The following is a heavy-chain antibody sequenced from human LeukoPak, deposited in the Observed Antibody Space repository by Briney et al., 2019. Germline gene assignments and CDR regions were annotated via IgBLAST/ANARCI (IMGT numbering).Heavy chain of an antibody. D-gene: IGHD4-17*01. CDR2: FDPEDGET. CDR3: ATGNSRGVRHGDKTYYYYYYGMDV. J-gene: IGHJ6*02. V-gene: IGHV1-24*01. CDR1: GYTLTELS. Sequence: ASVKVSCKVSGYTLTELSMHWVRQAPGKGLEWMGGFDPEDGETIYAQKFQGRVTMTEDTSTDTAYMELSGLRSEDTAVYYCATGNSRGVRHGDKTYYYYYYGMDVWGQGTTVTVSS.